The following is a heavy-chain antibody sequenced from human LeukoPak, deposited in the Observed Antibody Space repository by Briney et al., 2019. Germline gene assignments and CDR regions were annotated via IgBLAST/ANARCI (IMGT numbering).Heavy chain of an antibody. V-gene: IGHV3-48*01. Sequence: PGGSLRLSCAASGFTFSSYSMNWVRQAPGKGLEWVSYISSSSSTIYYADSVKGRFTISRDNAKNSLYLQMNSLRAEDTAVYYCAKDPLPSGYDWGAFDYWGQGTLVTVSS. CDR3: AKDPLPSGYDWGAFDY. D-gene: IGHD5-12*01. CDR2: ISSSSSTI. CDR1: GFTFSSYS. J-gene: IGHJ4*02.